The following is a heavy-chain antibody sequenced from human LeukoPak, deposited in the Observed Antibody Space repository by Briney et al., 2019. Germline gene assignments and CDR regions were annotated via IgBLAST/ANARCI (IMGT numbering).Heavy chain of an antibody. Sequence: GGSLRLSCAASGFTFSSYWMHWVRQAPGKGLEWVAVISYDGSNKYYADSVKGRFTISRDNSKNTLYLQMNSLRAEDTAVYYCARSRTIVGASSYFDYWGQGTLVTVSS. D-gene: IGHD1-26*01. CDR3: ARSRTIVGASSYFDY. J-gene: IGHJ4*02. CDR1: GFTFSSYW. CDR2: ISYDGSNK. V-gene: IGHV3-30-3*01.